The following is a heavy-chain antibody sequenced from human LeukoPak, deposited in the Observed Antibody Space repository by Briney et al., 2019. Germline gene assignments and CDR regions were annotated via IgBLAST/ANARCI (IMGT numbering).Heavy chain of an antibody. CDR2: ISYDGSNK. V-gene: IGHV3-30-3*01. J-gene: IGHJ4*02. Sequence: GRSLRLSCAASGFTFSSYAMHWVRQAPGKGLEWVAVISYDGSNKYYADSVKGRFTISRDNSKNTLYLQVNSLRAEDTAVYYCARGIEETLIDYWGQGTLVTVSS. CDR1: GFTFSSYA. D-gene: IGHD5-24*01. CDR3: ARGIEETLIDY.